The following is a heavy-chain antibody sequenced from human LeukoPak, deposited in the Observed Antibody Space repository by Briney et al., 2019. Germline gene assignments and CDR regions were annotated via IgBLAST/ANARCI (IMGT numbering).Heavy chain of an antibody. D-gene: IGHD6-19*01. CDR1: GFTFDDYA. CDR3: AREYSSGGMVDGMDV. Sequence: GRSLRLSCAASGFTFDDYAMHWVRQAPGKGLEWVSGISWNSGSIGYADSVKGRFTISRDNSKNTLYLQMNSLRAEGTAVYYCAREYSSGGMVDGMDVWGQGTTVTVSS. J-gene: IGHJ6*02. CDR2: ISWNSGSI. V-gene: IGHV3-9*01.